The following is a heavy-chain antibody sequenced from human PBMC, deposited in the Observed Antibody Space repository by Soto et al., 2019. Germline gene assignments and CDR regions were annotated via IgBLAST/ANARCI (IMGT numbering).Heavy chain of an antibody. D-gene: IGHD3-10*01. CDR3: ARDYYGSGSYYANFDY. CDR1: GFIFSRYT. V-gene: IGHV3-21*01. Sequence: GGSLRLSCAASGFIFSRYTMNWVRQAPGKGLEWVSSISSSSSYIYYGDSVKGRFTISRDNAKNSLYLQMNSLGAEDTAVYYCARDYYGSGSYYANFDYWGQGTLVTVSS. J-gene: IGHJ4*02. CDR2: ISSSSSYI.